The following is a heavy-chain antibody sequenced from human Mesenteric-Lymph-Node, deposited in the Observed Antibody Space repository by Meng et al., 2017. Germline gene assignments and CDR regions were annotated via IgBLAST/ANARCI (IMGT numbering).Heavy chain of an antibody. V-gene: IGHV3-13*01. CDR2: IGTAGDT. J-gene: IGHJ4*02. Sequence: GESLKISCAASGFTFSSYDMHWVRQATGKGLEWVSAIGTAGDTYYPGSVKGRFTISRENAKNSLYLQMNSLRAGDTAVYYCARDSITMVRGVITHIFDYWGQGTLVTVSS. CDR1: GFTFSSYD. CDR3: ARDSITMVRGVITHIFDY. D-gene: IGHD3-10*01.